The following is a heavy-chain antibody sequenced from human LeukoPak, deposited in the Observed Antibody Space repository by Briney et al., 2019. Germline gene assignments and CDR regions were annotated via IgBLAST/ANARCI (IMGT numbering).Heavy chain of an antibody. J-gene: IGHJ4*02. CDR2: IRYDGSRK. V-gene: IGHV3-30*02. CDR1: AFSFSTYG. CDR3: AKESEIDY. Sequence: GGSLRLSCAASAFSFSTYGMHWVRQAPGKGLEWVAFIRYDGSRKYYADSVKGRFTISKDNSKNTLYLQVNSLRAEDTAVYYCAKESEIDYWGQGTLVTVSS.